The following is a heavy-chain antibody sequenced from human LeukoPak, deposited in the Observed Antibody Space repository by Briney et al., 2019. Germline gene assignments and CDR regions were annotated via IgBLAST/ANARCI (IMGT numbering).Heavy chain of an antibody. D-gene: IGHD1-26*01. CDR2: TRNKANSYTT. CDR1: GFTFSDHY. J-gene: IGHJ4*02. V-gene: IGHV3-72*01. CDR3: ARDSLGSYYYFDY. Sequence: PGGSLRLSCAASGFTFSDHYMDWVRQAPGKGLEWVGRTRNKANSYTTEYAASVKGRFTISRDDSKNSLYLQMNSLKTEDTAVYYCARDSLGSYYYFDYWGQGTLVTVSS.